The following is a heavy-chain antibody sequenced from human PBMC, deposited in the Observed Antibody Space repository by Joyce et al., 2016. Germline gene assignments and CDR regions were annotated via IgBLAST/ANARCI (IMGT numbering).Heavy chain of an antibody. V-gene: IGHV4-39*01. J-gene: IGHJ3*02. CDR2: IYYSGST. D-gene: IGHD2-15*01. CDR3: ARLPVAGANIRVNAFDI. Sequence: GSISSGSYYWGWISQPPGKGLEWIGSIYYSGSTYYNPSLKSQVTMSLDTSANQFFLNLNSVAAADTAVYYWARLPVAGANIRVNAFDIWGQGTTVTVSS. CDR1: GSISSGSYY.